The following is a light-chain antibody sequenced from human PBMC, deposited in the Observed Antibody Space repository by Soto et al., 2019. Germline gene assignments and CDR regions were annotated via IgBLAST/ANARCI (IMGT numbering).Light chain of an antibody. J-gene: IGLJ2*01. Sequence: QSVLTQPASVSGSPGQSITISCTGTSSDIGTYIYVSWYLQHPGKAPKLLIYEVGNRPSGVSNRFSGSRSGNTASLTVSGLQAEDEADYHCSSYAGNNNLVFGGGTKVTVL. CDR2: EVG. V-gene: IGLV2-14*01. CDR3: SSYAGNNNLV. CDR1: SSDIGTYIY.